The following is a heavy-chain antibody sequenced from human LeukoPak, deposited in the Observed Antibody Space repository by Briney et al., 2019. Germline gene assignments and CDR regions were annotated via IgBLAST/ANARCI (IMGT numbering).Heavy chain of an antibody. D-gene: IGHD2-15*01. J-gene: IGHJ3*02. Sequence: GGSLRLSCAASGFTFSSYSMNWVRQAPGKGLEWVLSISSSSSYIYYADSVKGRFTISRDNAKNSLYLQMNSLRAEDTAVYYCARPDVPYCSGGSCYFLDAFDIWGQGTMVTVSS. CDR2: ISSSSSYI. V-gene: IGHV3-21*01. CDR1: GFTFSSYS. CDR3: ARPDVPYCSGGSCYFLDAFDI.